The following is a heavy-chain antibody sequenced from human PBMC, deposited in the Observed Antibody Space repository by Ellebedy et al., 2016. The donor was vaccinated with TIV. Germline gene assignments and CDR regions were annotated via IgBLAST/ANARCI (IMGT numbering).Heavy chain of an antibody. V-gene: IGHV4-61*01. Sequence: MPSETLSLTCTVSGGSISSSHYFWGWIRQPPGKGLEWIGYIYYSGSTNYNPSLKSRVTISVDTSKNQFSLKLSSVTAADTAVYYCARERTVVRGPTERRVWFDPWGQGTLVTVSS. CDR2: IYYSGST. J-gene: IGHJ5*02. D-gene: IGHD3-10*01. CDR3: ARERTVVRGPTERRVWFDP. CDR1: GGSISSSHYF.